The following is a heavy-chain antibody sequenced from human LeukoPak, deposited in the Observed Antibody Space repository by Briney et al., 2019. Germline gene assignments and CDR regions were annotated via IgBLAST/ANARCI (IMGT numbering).Heavy chain of an antibody. CDR2: ISGSGTTT. CDR3: ATITGTTDFDY. Sequence: GGSLRLSCAASGFAFSSYAMTWVRQAPGQGLDWVSAISGSGTTTYTADSVKGRFTISRDPSKNTLYLQMNSLRAEDTAVYYCATITGTTDFDYWGQGTLVTVSS. J-gene: IGHJ4*02. D-gene: IGHD1-7*01. CDR1: GFAFSSYA. V-gene: IGHV3-23*01.